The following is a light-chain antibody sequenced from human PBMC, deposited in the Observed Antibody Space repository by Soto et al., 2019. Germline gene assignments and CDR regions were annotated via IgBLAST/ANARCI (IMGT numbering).Light chain of an antibody. CDR2: RNN. V-gene: IGLV1-47*01. CDR1: SSNIGSNY. CDR3: AAWDDTLSGHNYV. Sequence: QSALTQPPLASGTPGQRVTISCSGSSSNIGSNYVYWYQQLPGTAPKLLIHRNNQRPSGVPDRFSASKSGTSASLAISGLRSEDEADYYCAAWDDTLSGHNYVFGTGTKLTVL. J-gene: IGLJ1*01.